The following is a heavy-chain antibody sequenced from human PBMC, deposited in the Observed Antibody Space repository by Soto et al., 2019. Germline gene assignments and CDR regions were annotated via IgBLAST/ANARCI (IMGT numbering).Heavy chain of an antibody. CDR3: ARAPITMVRGVITGTPDYYYYGMDV. CDR2: INAGNGNT. D-gene: IGHD3-10*01. CDR1: GYTFTSYA. J-gene: IGHJ6*02. V-gene: IGHV1-3*01. Sequence: AASVKVSCKASGYTFTSYAIHWVRQAPGQRLEWMGWINAGNGNTKYSQKFQGRVTITRDTSASTAYMELSSLRSEDTAVYYCARAPITMVRGVITGTPDYYYYGMDVWGQGTTVTVSS.